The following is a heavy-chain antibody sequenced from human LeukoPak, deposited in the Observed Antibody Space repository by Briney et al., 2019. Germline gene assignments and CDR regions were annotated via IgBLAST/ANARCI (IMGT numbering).Heavy chain of an antibody. J-gene: IGHJ4*02. CDR1: GYSINSIYY. CDR3: ATTRNFWSGYSYFY. V-gene: IGHV4-38-2*02. D-gene: IGHD3-3*01. CDR2: IYHSGST. Sequence: PSETLSLTCTVSGYSINSIYYWGWIRQPPGKGLEWIGSIYHSGSTNYNPSLKSRVTISVDTSENQFSLKLSSVTAADTAVYYCATTRNFWSGYSYFYWGQGTLVTVSS.